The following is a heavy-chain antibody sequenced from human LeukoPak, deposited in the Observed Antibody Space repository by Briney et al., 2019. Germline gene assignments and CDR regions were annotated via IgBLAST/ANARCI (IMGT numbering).Heavy chain of an antibody. CDR1: GYIFTTYA. D-gene: IGHD5-12*01. Sequence: AASVKVSCKASGYIFTTYAVHWVRQAPGQGLEWMGWINAGNGNTKYSQNFQGRVTITRDTSASTAYMELSSLQSDDTAVYYCAKLYSGYDWWGQGTLVTVSS. V-gene: IGHV1-3*01. CDR3: AKLYSGYDW. CDR2: INAGNGNT. J-gene: IGHJ4*02.